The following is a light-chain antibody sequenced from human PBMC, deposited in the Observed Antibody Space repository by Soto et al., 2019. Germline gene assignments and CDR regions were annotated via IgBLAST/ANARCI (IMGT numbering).Light chain of an antibody. Sequence: EIVLTQSPATLSLSPGERATLSCRATQSVSTSLAWFQQKPGQAPRLLIFDASNRATGIPARFSGSGSGTDLTLTITSLEPEDFAVYYCQQRSSWPLLTFGGGTKVEIK. CDR1: QSVSTS. V-gene: IGKV3-11*01. J-gene: IGKJ4*01. CDR2: DAS. CDR3: QQRSSWPLLT.